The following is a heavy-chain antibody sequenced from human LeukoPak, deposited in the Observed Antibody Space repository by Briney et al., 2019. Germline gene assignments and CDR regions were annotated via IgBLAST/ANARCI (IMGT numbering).Heavy chain of an antibody. CDR3: ARGRLGGGDFDY. J-gene: IGHJ4*02. D-gene: IGHD3-10*01. Sequence: PGRSLRLSCAASGFTFSSYAMHWVRQAPGKGLEWVSLISSSSGTIYYADSVKGRFTISRDNARNSLYLQMNSLRAEDMAVYYCARGRLGGGDFDYWGQGTLVTVSS. V-gene: IGHV3-48*01. CDR1: GFTFSSYA. CDR2: ISSSSGTI.